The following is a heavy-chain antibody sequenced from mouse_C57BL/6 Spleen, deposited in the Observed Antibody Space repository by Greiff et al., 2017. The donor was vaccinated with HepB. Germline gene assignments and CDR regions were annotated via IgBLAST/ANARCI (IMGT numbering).Heavy chain of an antibody. CDR1: GYSITSGYY. J-gene: IGHJ3*01. Sequence: EVQLQESGPGLVKPSQSLSLTCSVTGYSITSGYYWNWIRQFPGNKLEWMGYISYDGSNNYNPSLKNRISITRDTSKNQFFLKLNSVTTEDTATYYCAREERQLRLPGFAYWGQGTLVTVSA. CDR2: ISYDGSN. V-gene: IGHV3-6*01. D-gene: IGHD3-2*02. CDR3: AREERQLRLPGFAY.